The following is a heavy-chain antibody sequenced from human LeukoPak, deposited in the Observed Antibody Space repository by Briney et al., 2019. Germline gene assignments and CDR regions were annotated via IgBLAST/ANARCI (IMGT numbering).Heavy chain of an antibody. CDR2: INWNGGST. CDR3: ARETARYYYDSGGYPDY. CDR1: GFTFDDYG. Sequence: GGSLRLSCAASGFTFDDYGMSWVRQAPGKGLEWVSGINWNGGSTGYADSVKGRFTISRDNAKNSLYLQMNSLRAEDTALYYCARETARYYYDSGGYPDYWGQGTLVTVSS. D-gene: IGHD3-22*01. J-gene: IGHJ4*02. V-gene: IGHV3-20*04.